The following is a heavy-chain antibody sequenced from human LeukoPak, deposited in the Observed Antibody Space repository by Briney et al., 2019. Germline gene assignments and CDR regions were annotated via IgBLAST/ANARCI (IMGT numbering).Heavy chain of an antibody. V-gene: IGHV3-23*01. D-gene: IGHD3-10*01. Sequence: GGSLRLSCAASGFTFSSYAMSWVRQAPGKGMEWASAISGSGGSTYYADSVKGRFTISRDNSKNTLYLQMNSLRAEDTAVYYCAKVGDSTMVRGVLRFDPWGQGTLVTVSS. CDR3: AKVGDSTMVRGVLRFDP. CDR1: GFTFSSYA. CDR2: ISGSGGST. J-gene: IGHJ5*02.